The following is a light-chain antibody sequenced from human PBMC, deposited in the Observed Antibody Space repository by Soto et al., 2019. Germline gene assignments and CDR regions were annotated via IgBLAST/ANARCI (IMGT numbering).Light chain of an antibody. CDR1: QSVSSS. CDR3: EEYNNWVI. Sequence: EIVMTQSPATLSVSPGERVTLSCRASQSVSSSLAWYQQKPGQAPRLLIYAASSRATGAPARVSASRSGTAISLNTSSLQSEEFEVYYCEEYNNWVIFGGGTQVEIK. CDR2: AAS. J-gene: IGKJ4*01. V-gene: IGKV3-15*01.